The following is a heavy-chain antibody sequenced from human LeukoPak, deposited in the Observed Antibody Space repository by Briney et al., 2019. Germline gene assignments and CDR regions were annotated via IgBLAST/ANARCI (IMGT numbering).Heavy chain of an antibody. V-gene: IGHV3-11*01. CDR3: ARVLRYCSGGNCYSGGLGYMDV. J-gene: IGHJ6*03. CDR2: ISRSGSTK. D-gene: IGHD2-15*01. Sequence: GGSLRLSCAASGFTFSDYNMRWIRQAPGKGLEWVSSISRSGSTKYYADSVKGRCTRSRDNCNNSLFLQMNSLRAEDTAVYYCARVLRYCSGGNCYSGGLGYMDVWGKGTTVTISS. CDR1: GFTFSDYN.